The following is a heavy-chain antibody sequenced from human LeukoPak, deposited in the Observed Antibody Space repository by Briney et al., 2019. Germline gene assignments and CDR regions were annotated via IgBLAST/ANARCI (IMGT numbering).Heavy chain of an antibody. CDR2: IYTSGST. Sequence: SETLSLTCTVSGGSISSYYWSWIRQPAGKGREWIGRIYTSGSTNYNPSLKSRVTMSVDTSKNQFSLNLNSVTAADTGVYYCARVEYYDFWYFDLWGRGNLVTVSS. CDR1: GGSISSYY. J-gene: IGHJ2*01. V-gene: IGHV4-4*07. CDR3: ARVEYYDFWYFDL. D-gene: IGHD3-3*01.